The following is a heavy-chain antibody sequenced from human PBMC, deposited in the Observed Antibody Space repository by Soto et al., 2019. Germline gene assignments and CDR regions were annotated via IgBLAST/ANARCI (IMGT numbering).Heavy chain of an antibody. D-gene: IGHD1-26*01. V-gene: IGHV3-33*01. J-gene: IGHJ3*02. CDR3: ARDRGKIVGASEGANAFDI. CDR1: GFTFSSYG. CDR2: IWYDGSNK. Sequence: QVQLVESGGGVVQPGRSLRLSCAASGFTFSSYGMHWVRQAPGKGLEWVAVIWYDGSNKYYADSVKGRFTISRDNSKNTLYLQMNSLRAEDTAVYYCARDRGKIVGASEGANAFDIWGQGTMVTVSS.